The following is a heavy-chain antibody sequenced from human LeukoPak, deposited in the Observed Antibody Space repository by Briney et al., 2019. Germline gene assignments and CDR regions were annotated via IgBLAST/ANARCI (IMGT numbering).Heavy chain of an antibody. Sequence: SETLSLTCTVPGGSISSYYWSWIRQPPGKGLEWIGYIYYSGSTNYNPALRSRVTISVDTSKNQFSLKLSSVTAADTAVYYCARGLVGYCSGGSCYSTWYFDLWGRGTLVTVSS. CDR2: IYYSGST. D-gene: IGHD2-15*01. CDR3: ARGLVGYCSGGSCYSTWYFDL. CDR1: GGSISSYY. V-gene: IGHV4-59*01. J-gene: IGHJ2*01.